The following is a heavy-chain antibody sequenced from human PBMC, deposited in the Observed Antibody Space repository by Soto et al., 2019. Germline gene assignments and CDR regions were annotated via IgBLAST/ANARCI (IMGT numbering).Heavy chain of an antibody. CDR2: TYISGST. Sequence: SETLSLTCTVPGGSISGHYWSWTRPPPGKGLEWIGYTYISGSTDYNPSLKSRVTISVDTSKNQFSLKLSSVTAADTVVSSCASHSVSGSMYFYDMDIWGQGTTVTVSS. J-gene: IGHJ6*02. CDR1: GGSISGHY. V-gene: IGHV4-59*11. D-gene: IGHD3-10*01. CDR3: ASHSVSGSMYFYDMDI.